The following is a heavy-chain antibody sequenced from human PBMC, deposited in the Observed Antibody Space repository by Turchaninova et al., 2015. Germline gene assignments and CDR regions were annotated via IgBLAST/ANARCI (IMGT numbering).Heavy chain of an antibody. V-gene: IGHV1-69*06. CDR1: GGNFSNYG. CDR2: IIPICGTA. J-gene: IGHJ6*03. D-gene: IGHD2-2*01. Sequence: QVQLVQSGAEVKKPGSSVRVSCWDSGGNFSNYGTNWVLQAPGQGRELMGGIIPICGTANYAQKIQARVTITADTSTSTAYMELSSLTSEDTAVYFCARGGTSLYYSYMDVWGKGTTVTVS. CDR3: ARGGTSLYYSYMDV.